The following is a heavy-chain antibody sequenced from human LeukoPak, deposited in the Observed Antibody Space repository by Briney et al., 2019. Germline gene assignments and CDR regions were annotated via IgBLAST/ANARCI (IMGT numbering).Heavy chain of an antibody. J-gene: IGHJ4*02. CDR3: ARAGDYCGGDCYSRGAYYFDY. Sequence: ASVKVSCKASGYTFTSYDINWVRRAPGQGLEWMGWINPYTGGTNYAQKFQGRVTMTRDTSISTAYMELSRLRSDDTAVYYCARAGDYCGGDCYSRGAYYFDYWGQGTLVTVSS. CDR1: GYTFTSYD. V-gene: IGHV1-2*02. CDR2: INPYTGGT. D-gene: IGHD2-21*02.